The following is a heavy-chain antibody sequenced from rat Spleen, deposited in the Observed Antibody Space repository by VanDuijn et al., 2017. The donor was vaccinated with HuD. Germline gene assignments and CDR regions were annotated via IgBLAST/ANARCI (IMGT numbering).Heavy chain of an antibody. CDR1: GLTFSNYD. Sequence: EVQLVESGGGLVQPGRSMKLSCAASGLTFSNYDMAWVRQAPTKGLEWVASISIGGGYTYYRDSVKGRFTVSRDNAKSTLYLQMDSLRSEDTATYYCARHYYSGPWGQGVMVTVSS. CDR2: ISIGGGYT. V-gene: IGHV5-25*01. J-gene: IGHJ2*01. CDR3: ARHYYSGP. D-gene: IGHD1-4*01.